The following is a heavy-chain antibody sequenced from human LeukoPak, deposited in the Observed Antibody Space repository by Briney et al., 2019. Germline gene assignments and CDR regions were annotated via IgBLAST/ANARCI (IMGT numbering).Heavy chain of an antibody. CDR1: GGSISSGGYS. Sequence: NPSQTLSLTCAVSGGSISSGGYSWSWIRQPPGKGLEWIGYIYHSGSTYYNPSLKSRVTISVDRSKNQFSLKLSSVTAADTAVCYCARAPTPYTVTTGYYYYGMDVWGQGTTVTVSS. V-gene: IGHV4-30-2*01. J-gene: IGHJ6*02. D-gene: IGHD4-17*01. CDR2: IYHSGST. CDR3: ARAPTPYTVTTGYYYYGMDV.